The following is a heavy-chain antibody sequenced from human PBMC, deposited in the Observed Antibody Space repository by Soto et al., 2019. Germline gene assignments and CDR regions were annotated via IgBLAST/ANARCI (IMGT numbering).Heavy chain of an antibody. J-gene: IGHJ4*02. D-gene: IGHD1-7*01. Sequence: SETLSLTCAVSGYSISSGYYWGWIRQPPGKGLEWIGSIYHSGSTYYNPSLKSRVTISVDTSKNQFSLKLSSVTAADTAVYYCARLGIWNYETIFDYWGQGTLVTVSS. CDR1: GYSISSGYY. CDR2: IYHSGST. CDR3: ARLGIWNYETIFDY. V-gene: IGHV4-38-2*01.